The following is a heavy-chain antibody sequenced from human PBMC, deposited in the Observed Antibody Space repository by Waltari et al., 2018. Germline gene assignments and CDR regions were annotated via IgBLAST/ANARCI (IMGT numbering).Heavy chain of an antibody. J-gene: IGHJ4*02. V-gene: IGHV4-38-2*02. CDR1: GYSISSGYY. CDR2: IYHSGST. Sequence: QVQLQESGPGLVKPSETLSLTCTVSGYSISSGYYWGWIRQPPGKGLEWIGSIYHSGSTHYNPSLQSRVTISVDTSKNQFSLKLSSVTAADTAVYYCARSMGEGEPLGDYWGQGTLVTVSS. D-gene: IGHD3-16*01. CDR3: ARSMGEGEPLGDY.